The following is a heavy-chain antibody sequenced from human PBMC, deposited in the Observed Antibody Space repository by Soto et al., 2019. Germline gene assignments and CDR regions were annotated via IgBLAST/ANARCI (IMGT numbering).Heavy chain of an antibody. V-gene: IGHV4-34*01. J-gene: IGHJ6*02. Sequence: PSETLSLTCAVYGGSFSGYYWSWIRQPPGKGLEWIGEINHSGSTNYNPSLKSRVTISVDTSKNQFSLKLSSVTAADTAVYYCARGRGFGSCCYLAPYYYYGMDVWGQGTTVTVSS. D-gene: IGHD6-13*01. CDR3: ARGRGFGSCCYLAPYYYYGMDV. CDR2: INHSGST. CDR1: GGSFSGYY.